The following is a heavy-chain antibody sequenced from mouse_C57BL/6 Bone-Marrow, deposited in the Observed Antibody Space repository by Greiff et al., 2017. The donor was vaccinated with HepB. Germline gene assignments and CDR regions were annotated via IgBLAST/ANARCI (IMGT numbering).Heavy chain of an antibody. CDR3: TTHTTAYFFDY. CDR2: IDPENGDT. D-gene: IGHD1-2*01. V-gene: IGHV14-4*01. Sequence: VQLKHSGAELVRPGASVKLSCTASGFNIKDDYMHWVKQRPEQGLEWIGWIDPENGDTEYASKFQGKATITADTSSNTAYLQLSSLTSEDTAVYYCTTHTTAYFFDYWGQGTTLTVSS. J-gene: IGHJ2*01. CDR1: GFNIKDDY.